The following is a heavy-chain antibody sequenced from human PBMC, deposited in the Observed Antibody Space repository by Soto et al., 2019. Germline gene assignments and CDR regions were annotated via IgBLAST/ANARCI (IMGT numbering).Heavy chain of an antibody. Sequence: PGGSLRLSCAASGFTFTRYSMNWVRQAPGKGPEWVSSISSTTNYIHYGDSMKGRFTISRDNAKNSLYLEMNSLRAEDTAVYYCARESEDLTSNFDYWGQGTLVTVSS. CDR3: ARESEDLTSNFDY. CDR1: GFTFTRYS. J-gene: IGHJ4*02. V-gene: IGHV3-21*06. CDR2: ISSTTNYI.